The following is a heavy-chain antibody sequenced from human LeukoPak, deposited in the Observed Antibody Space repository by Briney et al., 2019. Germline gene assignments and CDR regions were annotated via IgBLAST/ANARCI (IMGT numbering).Heavy chain of an antibody. Sequence: SETLSLTCAVYGGSFSGYYWSWIRQPPGKGPEWIGEINHSGSTNYNPSLKSRVTISVDTSKNQFSLKLSSVTAADTAVYYCARATTVWGSYRYSYYFDYWGQGTLVTVSS. CDR1: GGSFSGYY. V-gene: IGHV4-34*01. CDR2: INHSGST. D-gene: IGHD3-16*02. J-gene: IGHJ4*02. CDR3: ARATTVWGSYRYSYYFDY.